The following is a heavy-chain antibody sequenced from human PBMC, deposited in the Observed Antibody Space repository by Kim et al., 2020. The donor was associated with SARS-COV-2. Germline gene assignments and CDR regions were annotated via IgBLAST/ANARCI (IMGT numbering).Heavy chain of an antibody. D-gene: IGHD6-19*01. V-gene: IGHV4-39*01. CDR3: ARTGYSSG. J-gene: IGHJ4*02. Sequence: SETLSLTCTVSGGSISSSSYYWGWIRQPPGKGLEWIGSIYYSGSTYYNPSLKSRVTISVDTSKNQFSLKLSSVTAADTAVYYCARTGYSSGWGQGTLVTVSS. CDR1: GGSISSSSYY. CDR2: IYYSGST.